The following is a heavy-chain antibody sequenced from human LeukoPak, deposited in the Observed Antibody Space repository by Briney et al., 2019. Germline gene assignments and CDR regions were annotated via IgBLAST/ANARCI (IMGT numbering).Heavy chain of an antibody. D-gene: IGHD5-18*01. CDR1: GFTFSSYA. CDR2: ISGSGGST. V-gene: IGHV3-23*01. CDR3: ARSRRGYSYGYYFDY. J-gene: IGHJ4*02. Sequence: GGSLRLSCAASGFTFSSYAMSWVRQAPGKGLEWVSAISGSGGSTYYADSVKGRFTISRDNSKNTLYLQMNSLRAEDTAVYYCARSRRGYSYGYYFDYWGQGTLVTVSS.